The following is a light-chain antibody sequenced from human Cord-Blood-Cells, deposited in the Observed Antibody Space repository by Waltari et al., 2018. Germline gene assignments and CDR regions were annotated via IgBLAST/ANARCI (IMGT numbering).Light chain of an antibody. J-gene: IGKJ4*01. CDR2: WAS. Sequence: DIVMNQSPDSLAVSLGERATINCKSSQSVLYNSNNKNYLAWYQQKPGQPPKLLIYWASTRESGVPDRFSGSGSGTDFTLTISSLQAEDVAVYYCQQYYSTPLTFGGGTKVEIK. V-gene: IGKV4-1*01. CDR1: QSVLYNSNNKNY. CDR3: QQYYSTPLT.